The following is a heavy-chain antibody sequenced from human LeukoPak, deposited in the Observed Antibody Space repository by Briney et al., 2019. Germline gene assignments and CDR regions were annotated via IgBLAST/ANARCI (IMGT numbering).Heavy chain of an antibody. D-gene: IGHD2-2*01. CDR1: GGTFSSYA. CDR3: ARDPRQLPHVHYYYYMDV. Sequence: SVKVSCKASGGTFSSYAISWVRRAPGQGLEWMGGIIPIFGTANYAQKFQGRVTITADESTSTAYMELSSLRSEDTAVYYCARDPRQLPHVHYYYYMDVWGKGTTVTVPS. V-gene: IGHV1-69*13. J-gene: IGHJ6*03. CDR2: IIPIFGTA.